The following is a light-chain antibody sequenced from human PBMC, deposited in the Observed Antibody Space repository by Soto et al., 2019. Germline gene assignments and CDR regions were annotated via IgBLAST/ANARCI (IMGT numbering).Light chain of an antibody. Sequence: QSVLTQPPSASVTPGQRVTISCSGSNSNIGTNTVNWYQHLPGSAPKLLIYSNNQRPSGVPDRFSGSKSGTSASLAISGLQPDDEADYYCEAWDGSLNVVLFGGGTQLTVL. CDR1: NSNIGTNT. V-gene: IGLV1-44*01. CDR2: SNN. CDR3: EAWDGSLNVVL. J-gene: IGLJ2*01.